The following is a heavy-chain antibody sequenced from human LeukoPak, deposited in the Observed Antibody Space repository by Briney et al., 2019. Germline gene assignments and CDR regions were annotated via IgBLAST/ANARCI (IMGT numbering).Heavy chain of an antibody. V-gene: IGHV3-7*01. CDR1: GFTFSSYW. Sequence: GGSLRLSCAASGFTFSSYWMSWVRQAPGKGLEWVANIKQDGSEKCYVDSVKGRFTISRDNAKNSLYLQMNSLRVEDTAVYYCARDRGIAVAGTDYWGQGTLVTVSS. J-gene: IGHJ4*02. D-gene: IGHD6-19*01. CDR3: ARDRGIAVAGTDY. CDR2: IKQDGSEK.